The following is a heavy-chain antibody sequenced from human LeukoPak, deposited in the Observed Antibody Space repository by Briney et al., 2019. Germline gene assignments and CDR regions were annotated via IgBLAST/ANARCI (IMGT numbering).Heavy chain of an antibody. CDR1: GGSISSYY. CDR2: IYTSGGT. J-gene: IGHJ4*02. CDR3: AREGYSYGYGFDY. V-gene: IGHV4-4*07. D-gene: IGHD5-18*01. Sequence: SETLSLTCTVSGGSISSYYWSWIRQPAGKGLEWIGRIYTSGGTNYNPSLKSRVTISVDKSKNQFSLKLSSVTAADTAVYYCAREGYSYGYGFDYWGQGTLVTVSS.